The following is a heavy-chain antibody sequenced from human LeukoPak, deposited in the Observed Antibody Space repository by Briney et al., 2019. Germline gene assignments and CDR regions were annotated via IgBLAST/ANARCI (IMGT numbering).Heavy chain of an antibody. Sequence: GGSLRLSCAASGFTFSSYAMSWVRQAPGKGLEWVSAISDSGGNTFYADSVKGRFTISRDNSKNTLYLQMNSLRAEDTAVYYCAKDLGSSGWYRYFDYWGQGALVTVSS. V-gene: IGHV3-23*01. CDR3: AKDLGSSGWYRYFDY. J-gene: IGHJ4*02. CDR1: GFTFSSYA. CDR2: ISDSGGNT. D-gene: IGHD6-19*01.